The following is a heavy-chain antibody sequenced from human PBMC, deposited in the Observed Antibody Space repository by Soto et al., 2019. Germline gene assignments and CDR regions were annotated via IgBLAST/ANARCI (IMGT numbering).Heavy chain of an antibody. V-gene: IGHV1-18*01. J-gene: IGHJ4*02. CDR1: GYTFTSYG. CDR2: ISGYNGNT. D-gene: IGHD4-17*01. CDR3: VLADDYGDYFDY. Sequence: ASVKVSCKASGYTFTSYGISWVRQAPGQGLEWMGWISGYNGNTNYAQKLQGRVTMTTDTSTSTAYMELRSLRSDDTAVYYCVLADDYGDYFDYWGQGTLVTVSS.